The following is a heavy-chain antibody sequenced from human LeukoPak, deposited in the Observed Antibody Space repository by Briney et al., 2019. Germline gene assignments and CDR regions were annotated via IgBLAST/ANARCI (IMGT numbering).Heavy chain of an antibody. CDR2: VHYTWNT. J-gene: IGHJ6*02. CDR1: GGSIGSYH. D-gene: IGHD5/OR15-5a*01. V-gene: IGHV4-59*01. Sequence: SETLSLTCAVSGGSIGSYHWSWIRQPPGKGLEWIGHVHYTWNTKYNPSLTGRVSISLDRSKNQFSLSLSSLTAADTAVYYCARVASKGGMDVWGQGTTVIVSS. CDR3: ARVASKGGMDV.